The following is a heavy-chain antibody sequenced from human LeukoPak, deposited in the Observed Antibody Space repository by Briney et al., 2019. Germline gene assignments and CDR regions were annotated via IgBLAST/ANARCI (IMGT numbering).Heavy chain of an antibody. V-gene: IGHV1-69*05. CDR2: IIPIFGTA. D-gene: IGHD2-2*01. Sequence: GASVKVSCKASGGTFSSYAISWVRQAPGQGLEWMGGIIPIFGTANYAQKFQGRVTITTDESTSTAYMELSSLRSEDTAVYYCARDCGTSCRSWRVGWVYAFDIWGQGTMVTVSS. J-gene: IGHJ3*02. CDR1: GGTFSSYA. CDR3: ARDCGTSCRSWRVGWVYAFDI.